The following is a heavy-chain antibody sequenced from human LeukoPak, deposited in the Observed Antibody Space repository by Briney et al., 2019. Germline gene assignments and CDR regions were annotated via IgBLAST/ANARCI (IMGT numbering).Heavy chain of an antibody. CDR3: ATSAWVAGPWLDP. V-gene: IGHV4-34*01. D-gene: IGHD6-19*01. CDR1: GGSFSDYY. CDR2: INHRGTT. J-gene: IGHJ5*02. Sequence: SETLSLTCAVYGGSFSDYYWSWIRQPPGKGLEWIGEINHRGTTNYNPSLKSRVTMSVDTSNNQFSLKLSSVTAADTAVFYCATSAWVAGPWLDPWGQGTLVTVSS.